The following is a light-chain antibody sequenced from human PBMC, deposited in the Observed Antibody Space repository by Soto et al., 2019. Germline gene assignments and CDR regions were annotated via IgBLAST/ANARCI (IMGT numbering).Light chain of an antibody. CDR2: DAS. Sequence: EIMLTQSPGTLSLSPGDRATLSCRASQSVSGSYLAWYQQNPGQAPRLLIYDASSRATGLADRFSSRCSAEDFPLTISRLEPEDFAVYYCQHYASSPRTFGQGTKVEIK. CDR3: QHYASSPRT. V-gene: IGKV3-20*01. CDR1: QSVSGSY. J-gene: IGKJ1*01.